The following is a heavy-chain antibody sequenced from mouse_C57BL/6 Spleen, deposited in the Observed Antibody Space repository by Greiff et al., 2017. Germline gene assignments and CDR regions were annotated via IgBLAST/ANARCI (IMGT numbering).Heavy chain of an antibody. D-gene: IGHD1-1*01. V-gene: IGHV14-3*01. Sequence: DVQLQESVAELVRPGASVKLSCTASGFNIKNTYMHWVKQRPEQGLEWIGRIDPANGNTNYAPKFQGKGTITEDTSSNTAYLQLSSLASEGTAIYDCARSYGSTYWDFEVWGTGTTVTVAS. CDR3: ARSYGSTYWDFEV. J-gene: IGHJ1*03. CDR1: GFNIKNTY. CDR2: IDPANGNT.